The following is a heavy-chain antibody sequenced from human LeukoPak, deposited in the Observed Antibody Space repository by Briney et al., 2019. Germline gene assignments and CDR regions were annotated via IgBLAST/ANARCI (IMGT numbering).Heavy chain of an antibody. J-gene: IGHJ4*02. V-gene: IGHV3-48*04. Sequence: GGSLRLSCAASGFTFSSFSMNWVRQAPGKGLEWVSYISSSSSTIYYADSVKGRFTISRDNAKNSLYPQMNSLRAKDTAVYYCARDIYYDSSGYYSSVYWGQGTLVTVSS. CDR3: ARDIYYDSSGYYSSVY. CDR1: GFTFSSFS. CDR2: ISSSSSTI. D-gene: IGHD3-22*01.